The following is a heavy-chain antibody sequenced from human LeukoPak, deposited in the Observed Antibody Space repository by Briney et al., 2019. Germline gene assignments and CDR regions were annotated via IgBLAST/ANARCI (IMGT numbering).Heavy chain of an antibody. V-gene: IGHV4-30-4*08. Sequence: SETLSLTCTVSGGSISSSSYYWGWIRQPPGKGLEWIGYIYYSGSTYYNPSLKSRVTISLDTSKNQFSLKLSSVTAADTAVYYCARGYCSSASCYAGLGSTDYGMDVWGQGTTVTVSS. CDR1: GGSISSSSYY. D-gene: IGHD2-2*01. CDR2: IYYSGST. CDR3: ARGYCSSASCYAGLGSTDYGMDV. J-gene: IGHJ6*02.